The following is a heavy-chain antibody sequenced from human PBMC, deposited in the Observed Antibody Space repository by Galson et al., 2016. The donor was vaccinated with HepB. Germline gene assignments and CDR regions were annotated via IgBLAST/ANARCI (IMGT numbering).Heavy chain of an antibody. J-gene: IGHJ4*02. CDR2: ISARSENT. V-gene: IGHV3-23*01. D-gene: IGHD3-16*02. Sequence: SLRLSCAASGFTFKTYGTAWFRQAPGKGLDWVSTISARSENTHYADSVKGRFAISRDKSKNTLYLQMNSLRAEDTATYYCAKDMGTYRPYYFDCWGQGTLVTVSS. CDR1: GFTFKTYG. CDR3: AKDMGTYRPYYFDC.